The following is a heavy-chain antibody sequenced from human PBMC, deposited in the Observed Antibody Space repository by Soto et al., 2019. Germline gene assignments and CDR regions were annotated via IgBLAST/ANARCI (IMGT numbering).Heavy chain of an antibody. J-gene: IGHJ4*02. CDR2: IYYSGST. D-gene: IGHD4-17*01. CDR1: GGSISSGGYY. CDR3: ARVKNYGGTIFDY. V-gene: IGHV4-31*03. Sequence: SETLSLTCTVSGGSISSGGYYWSWIRQHPGKGLEWIGYIYYSGSTYYNPSLKSRVTISVATSKNQFSLKLSSVTAADTAVYYCARVKNYGGTIFDYWGQGTLVTVSS.